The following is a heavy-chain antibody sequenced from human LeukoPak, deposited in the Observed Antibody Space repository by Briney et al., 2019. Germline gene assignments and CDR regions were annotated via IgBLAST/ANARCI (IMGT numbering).Heavy chain of an antibody. Sequence: SETLSLTCTVSGGSISSYYWSWIRQPAGKGLEWIGRIYTSGSTNYNPSLKSRVTMSVDTSKNQFSLKLSSVTAADTAVYYCARSNKATTAAGEFDYWRQGTLVTVSS. CDR3: ARSNKATTAAGEFDY. CDR1: GGSISSYY. D-gene: IGHD6-13*01. CDR2: IYTSGST. V-gene: IGHV4-4*07. J-gene: IGHJ4*02.